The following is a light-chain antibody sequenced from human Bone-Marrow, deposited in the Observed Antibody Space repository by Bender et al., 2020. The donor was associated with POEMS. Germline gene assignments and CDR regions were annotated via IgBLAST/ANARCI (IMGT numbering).Light chain of an antibody. CDR2: ENS. J-gene: IGLJ1*01. CDR1: SSDVGGENY. CDR3: SSYDATSTLFV. Sequence: QSALTQPASVSGSPGQSITISCTGTSSDVGGENYVSWYQQHPGKVPKLMIYENSKRPSGVSDRFSASKSGSTASLTISGLQAEDEADYYCSSYDATSTLFVFGSGTKVSVL. V-gene: IGLV2-14*01.